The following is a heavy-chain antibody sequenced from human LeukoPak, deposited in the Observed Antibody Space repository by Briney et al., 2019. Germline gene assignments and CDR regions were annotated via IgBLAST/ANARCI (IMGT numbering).Heavy chain of an antibody. V-gene: IGHV3-53*01. D-gene: IGHD1-26*01. CDR2: IYSGGSGGST. CDR3: ARDSGSYYDAFDI. CDR1: GFTVSSNY. J-gene: IGHJ3*02. Sequence: GSLRLSCAASGFTVSSNYMSWVRQAPGKGLEWVSYIYSGGSGGSTYYADSVKGRFTISRDNSKNTLYLQMNSLRAEDTAVYYCARDSGSYYDAFDIWGQGTMVTVSS.